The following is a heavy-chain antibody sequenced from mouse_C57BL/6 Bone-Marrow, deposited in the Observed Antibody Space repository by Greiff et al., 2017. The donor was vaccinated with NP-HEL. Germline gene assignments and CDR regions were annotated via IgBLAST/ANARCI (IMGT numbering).Heavy chain of an antibody. CDR2: IWSGGST. CDR1: GFSLTSYG. Sequence: QVQLQQSGPGLVQPSQSLSITCTVSGFSLTSYGVHWVRQSPGKGLEWLGVIWSGGSTDYNAAFISRLSISKDNSKSQVFFKMNSLQADDTAIYYCASYYDYVPFAYWGQGTLVTVSA. CDR3: ASYYDYVPFAY. V-gene: IGHV2-2*01. J-gene: IGHJ3*01. D-gene: IGHD2-4*01.